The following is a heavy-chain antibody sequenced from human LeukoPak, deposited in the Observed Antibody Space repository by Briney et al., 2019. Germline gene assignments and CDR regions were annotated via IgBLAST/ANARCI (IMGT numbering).Heavy chain of an antibody. D-gene: IGHD3-22*01. Sequence: GASVKVSCKASGYTFTIYAMHWVRQAPGQRLEWMGWINAGNGNTKYSQKFQGRVTITRDTSASTAYMELSSLRSEDTAVYYCARDRPYYDSSGYAWAFDPWGQGTLVTVSS. CDR2: INAGNGNT. J-gene: IGHJ5*02. CDR1: GYTFTIYA. CDR3: ARDRPYYDSSGYAWAFDP. V-gene: IGHV1-3*01.